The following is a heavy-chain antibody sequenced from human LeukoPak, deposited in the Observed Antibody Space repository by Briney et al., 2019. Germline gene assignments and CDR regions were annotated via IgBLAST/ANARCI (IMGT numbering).Heavy chain of an antibody. V-gene: IGHV3-66*02. CDR3: ARGIHYYDSSGSAAFDY. Sequence: GGSLRLSCAASGFTVSSNYMSWVRQAPGKGLEWVSVIYSGGSTYYADSVKGRFTSSRDNSKTTLYLQMNSLRAEDTSVYYCARGIHYYDSSGSAAFDYWGQGTLVTVSS. CDR1: GFTVSSNY. D-gene: IGHD3-22*01. J-gene: IGHJ4*02. CDR2: IYSGGST.